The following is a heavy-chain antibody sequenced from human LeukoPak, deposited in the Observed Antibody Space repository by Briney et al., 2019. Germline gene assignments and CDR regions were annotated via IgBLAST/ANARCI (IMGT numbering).Heavy chain of an antibody. CDR2: IYTSGST. Sequence: SETLSLTCTVSGGSISNYYWSWIRQPAGKGLEWIGRIYTSGSTNYNPSLKSRVTISVDTSKNQFSLKLSSVTAADTAVYYCASSLVAAAESFDYWGQGTLVTVSS. D-gene: IGHD6-13*01. CDR3: ASSLVAAAESFDY. CDR1: GGSISNYY. V-gene: IGHV4-4*07. J-gene: IGHJ4*02.